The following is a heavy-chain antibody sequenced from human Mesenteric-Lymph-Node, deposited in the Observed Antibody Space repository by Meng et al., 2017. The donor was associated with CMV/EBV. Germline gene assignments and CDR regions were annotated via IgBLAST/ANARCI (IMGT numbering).Heavy chain of an antibody. D-gene: IGHD5-12*01. CDR1: GFTFANYG. Sequence: ASGFTFANYGMSWVRQVPGKGLEWLSGISGTDDGTYYADSVKGRFTTSRDTSKNTLYVQMNSLRAEDTAVYYCARGSGASGYGPFDLWGQGTLVTVSS. CDR3: ARGSGASGYGPFDL. CDR2: ISGTDDGT. V-gene: IGHV3-23*01. J-gene: IGHJ4*02.